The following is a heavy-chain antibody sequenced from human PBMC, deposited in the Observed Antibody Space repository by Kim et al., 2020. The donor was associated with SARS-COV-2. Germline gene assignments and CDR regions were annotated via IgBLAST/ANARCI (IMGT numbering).Heavy chain of an antibody. J-gene: IGHJ4*02. D-gene: IGHD5-12*01. V-gene: IGHV4-34*13. Sequence: NPALKSRVTISVDTSKNQFSLKLSSVTAADTAVYYCARGGKCSGYPPAFYWGQGTLVTVSS. CDR3: ARGGKCSGYPPAFY.